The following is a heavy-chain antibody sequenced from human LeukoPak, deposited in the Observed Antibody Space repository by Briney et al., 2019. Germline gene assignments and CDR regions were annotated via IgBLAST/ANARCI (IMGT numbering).Heavy chain of an antibody. CDR2: IYPGDSDT. D-gene: IGHD3-3*01. J-gene: IGHJ4*02. CDR1: GYTFSSNW. Sequence: GESLKISCKGSGYTFSSNWIGWVRQMPGKGLEWMGIIYPGDSDTRYSPSLQGQVTISVDTSIGTAYLQWSSLKASDTAVYYCARQYDFWLDYWGQGTLVTVSS. CDR3: ARQYDFWLDY. V-gene: IGHV5-51*01.